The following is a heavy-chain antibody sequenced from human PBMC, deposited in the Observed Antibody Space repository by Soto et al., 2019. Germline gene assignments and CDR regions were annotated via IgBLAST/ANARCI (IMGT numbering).Heavy chain of an antibody. CDR2: ISYDGSNK. CDR1: GFTFSRHT. J-gene: IGHJ4*02. D-gene: IGHD3-16*02. CDR3: ARDPLRLVELSLLGYFDY. V-gene: IGHV3-30*04. Sequence: QVQLEESGGGVVQPGRSLRLSCAASGFTFSRHTMHWVRQAPGKGLEWVASISYDGSNKYYADSVKGRFTISRDNSKNTPSVQMDSLRAEDTAVYYCARDPLRLVELSLLGYFDYWGQGTLVTVSS.